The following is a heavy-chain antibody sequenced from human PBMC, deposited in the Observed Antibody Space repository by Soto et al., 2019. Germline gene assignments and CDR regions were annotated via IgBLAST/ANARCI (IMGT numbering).Heavy chain of an antibody. CDR3: ARYGGSGARYFDL. V-gene: IGHV1-8*01. CDR1: GYTFTNYD. Sequence: ASVKVSCKASGYTFTNYDINWLRQAAGQGPEWMAWMNPHSGNTGYAQKFRGRVTVARDTSTNTVYMELTSLRSDDTAVYFCARYGGSGARYFDLWGRGTRVTVSS. J-gene: IGHJ2*01. CDR2: MNPHSGNT. D-gene: IGHD6-19*01.